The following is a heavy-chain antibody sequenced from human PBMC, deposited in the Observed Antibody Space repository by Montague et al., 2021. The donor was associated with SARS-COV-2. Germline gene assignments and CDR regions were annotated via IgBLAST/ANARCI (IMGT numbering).Heavy chain of an antibody. J-gene: IGHJ4*02. CDR2: ISYDGSNK. D-gene: IGHD3-16*02. Sequence: SLRLSCAASGFTFSSYGTHWVRQAPGKGLEWVAVISYDGSNKYYADSVKGRFTISRDNSKNTLYLQMNSLRAEDTAVYYCAKEIVRLGELSPDYWGQGTLVTVSS. V-gene: IGHV3-30*18. CDR1: GFTFSSYG. CDR3: AKEIVRLGELSPDY.